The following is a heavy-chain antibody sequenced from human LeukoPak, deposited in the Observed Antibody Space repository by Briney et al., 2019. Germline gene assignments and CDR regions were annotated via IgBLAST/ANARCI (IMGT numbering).Heavy chain of an antibody. D-gene: IGHD3-10*01. V-gene: IGHV3-48*01. CDR3: ARGPTYYYGSGPYYYYYMDV. CDR1: GFTFSSYS. J-gene: IGHJ6*03. Sequence: PGGSLRLSCAASGFTFSSYSMNWVRQAPGKGLEWVSYISSSSSTICYADSVKGRFTISRDNAKNSLYLQMNSLRAEDTAVYYCARGPTYYYGSGPYYYYYMDVWGKGTTVTVSS. CDR2: ISSSSSTI.